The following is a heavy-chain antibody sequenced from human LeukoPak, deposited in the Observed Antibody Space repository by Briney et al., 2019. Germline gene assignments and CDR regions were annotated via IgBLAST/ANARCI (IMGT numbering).Heavy chain of an antibody. Sequence: ASLKLSCTASGYTFTGYYMHWVRQAPGQGLEWMGRINPNSGGTNYAQKFKGRFTMTRDTSISTAYMELSRLRSDDTAVYYCARGNSGGVDYWGQGTLVTVSS. CDR2: INPNSGGT. D-gene: IGHD3-16*01. V-gene: IGHV1-2*06. J-gene: IGHJ4*02. CDR3: ARGNSGGVDY. CDR1: GYTFTGYY.